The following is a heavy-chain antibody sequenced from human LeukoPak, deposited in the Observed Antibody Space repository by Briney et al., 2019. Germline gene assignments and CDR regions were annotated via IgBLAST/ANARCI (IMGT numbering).Heavy chain of an antibody. CDR2: ISWNSGSI. Sequence: GGSLRLSCAASGFTFSSYSMNWVRQAPGKGLEWVSGISWNSGSIGYADSVKGRFTISRDNAKNSLYLQMNSLRAEDMALYYCAKEGRYYYGSGSYRAYYFDYWGQGTLVTVSS. CDR3: AKEGRYYYGSGSYRAYYFDY. CDR1: GFTFSSYS. V-gene: IGHV3-9*03. J-gene: IGHJ4*02. D-gene: IGHD3-10*01.